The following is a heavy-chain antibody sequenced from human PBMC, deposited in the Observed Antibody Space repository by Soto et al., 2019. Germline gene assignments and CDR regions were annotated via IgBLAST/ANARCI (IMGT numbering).Heavy chain of an antibody. V-gene: IGHV4-59*01. CDR2: IYYSGST. Sequence: SETLSLTCTVSGGSISSYYWSWIRQPPGKGLEWIGYIYYSGSTNYNPSLKSRVTISVDTSKNQFSLKLRSVTAADTAVYYCARENYSNPYYYYYMDVWGKGTTVTVSS. J-gene: IGHJ6*03. D-gene: IGHD4-4*01. CDR1: GGSISSYY. CDR3: ARENYSNPYYYYYMDV.